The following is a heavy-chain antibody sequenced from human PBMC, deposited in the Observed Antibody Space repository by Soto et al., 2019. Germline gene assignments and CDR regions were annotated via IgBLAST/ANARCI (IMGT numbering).Heavy chain of an antibody. CDR2: IWHDGRNE. CDR3: SAINADIYAGYFSDY. V-gene: IGHV3-33*01. CDR1: GFRFSDYA. D-gene: IGHD3-22*01. J-gene: IGHJ4*02. Sequence: QAQVVESGGGVVQPGRTLRLSCAASGFRFSDYAIHWVRQAPGKGLEWVALIWHDGRNEYYADSVKGRFTISRDNSENTAYLQMISLRVEDTAVYYCSAINADIYAGYFSDYWGQGTLVTVTS.